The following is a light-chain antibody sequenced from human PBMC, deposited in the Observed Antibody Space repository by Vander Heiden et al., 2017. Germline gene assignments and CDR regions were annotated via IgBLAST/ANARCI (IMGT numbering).Light chain of an antibody. CDR1: TSDVGGYNY. CDR3: SSYTSSSTLV. J-gene: IGLJ2*01. CDR2: DVS. Sequence: SALPQPASVSGSPGQSITISCTGTTSDVGGYNYVSWYHQHPGKAPKLMIDDVSKRPSGVSNRFSGTKSGNTASLTISGLQAEDEADYYCSSYTSSSTLVFGGGTKLTVL. V-gene: IGLV2-14*01.